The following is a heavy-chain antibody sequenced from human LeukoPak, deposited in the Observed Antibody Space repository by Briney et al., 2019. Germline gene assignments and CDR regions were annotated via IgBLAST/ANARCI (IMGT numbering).Heavy chain of an antibody. CDR2: MCQSGNT. Sequence: SETLSLTCTVSGGSISSISYYWGWIRQPPGKGLEWIGSMCQSGNTYYNPSLKSRVTISVDTSKNQFSLKLSSVTAADTAVYYCARHSAGVLSHFDSWGQGTPVTVSS. J-gene: IGHJ4*02. D-gene: IGHD2-8*01. CDR1: GGSISSISYY. V-gene: IGHV4-39*01. CDR3: ARHSAGVLSHFDS.